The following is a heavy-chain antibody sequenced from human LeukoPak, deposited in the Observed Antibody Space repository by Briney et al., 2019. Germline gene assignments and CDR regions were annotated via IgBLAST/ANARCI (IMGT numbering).Heavy chain of an antibody. Sequence: SVKVSCKASGGTFSSYTISWVRQAPGQGLEWMGRITPILGIANYAQKFQGRVTITADKSTSTAYMELSSLRSEDTAVYYCASAYDSSGYSLYYYYMDVWGKGTTVTVSS. CDR2: ITPILGIA. CDR3: ASAYDSSGYSLYYYYMDV. D-gene: IGHD3-22*01. CDR1: GGTFSSYT. V-gene: IGHV1-69*02. J-gene: IGHJ6*03.